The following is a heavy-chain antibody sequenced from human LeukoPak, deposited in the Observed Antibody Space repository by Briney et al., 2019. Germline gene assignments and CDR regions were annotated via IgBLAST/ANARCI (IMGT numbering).Heavy chain of an antibody. CDR2: IKSKTDGETT. D-gene: IGHD3-10*01. V-gene: IGHV3-15*01. J-gene: IGHJ4*02. CDR1: GFTFTNAW. Sequence: GGSLRLSCVDSGFTFTNAWMSWVRQAPGRGLEWIGRIKSKTDGETTNYAEPVRGRFTISRDDSKSAVYLQMNSLRIEDTAVYYCTTDLGTYYHGSQRLIPIDYWGQGTLVTVSS. CDR3: TTDLGTYYHGSQRLIPIDY.